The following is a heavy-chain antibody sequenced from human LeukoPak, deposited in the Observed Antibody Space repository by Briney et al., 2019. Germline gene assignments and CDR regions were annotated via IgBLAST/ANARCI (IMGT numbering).Heavy chain of an antibody. J-gene: IGHJ6*03. Sequence: SETLSLTCTVSGGSISSSSYYWGWIRQPPGKGLEWIGSIYYSGNTYYNPSLKSRVTISVDKSKNQFSLKLSSVTAADTAVYYCARLANYYGSGSYTPYYYMDVWGKGTTVTISS. V-gene: IGHV4-39*01. CDR2: IYYSGNT. CDR3: ARLANYYGSGSYTPYYYMDV. D-gene: IGHD3-10*01. CDR1: GGSISSSSYY.